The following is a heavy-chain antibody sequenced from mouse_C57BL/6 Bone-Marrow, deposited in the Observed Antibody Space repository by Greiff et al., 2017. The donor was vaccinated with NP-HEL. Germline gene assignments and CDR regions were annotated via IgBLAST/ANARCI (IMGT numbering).Heavy chain of an antibody. CDR1: GYTFTDYY. CDR2: IYPGSGNT. J-gene: IGHJ2*01. V-gene: IGHV1-76*01. D-gene: IGHD1-1*01. Sequence: QVHVKQSGAELVRPGASVKLSCKASGYTFTDYYINWVKQRPGQGLEWIARIYPGSGNTYYNEKFKGKATLTAEKSSSTAYMQLSSLTSEDSAVYFCARGDYYGSSSYYFDYWGQGTTLTVSS. CDR3: ARGDYYGSSSYYFDY.